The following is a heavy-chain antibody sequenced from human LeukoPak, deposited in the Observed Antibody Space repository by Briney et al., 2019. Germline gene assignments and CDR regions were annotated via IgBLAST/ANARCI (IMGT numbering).Heavy chain of an antibody. CDR2: IWYDGSNK. CDR3: ATNPLGYCSGGSCYDLDC. V-gene: IGHV3-33*01. CDR1: GFTFSSYG. Sequence: GRSLRLSCAASGFTFSSYGMHWVRQAPGKGLEWVAVIWYDGSNKYYADSVKGRFTISRDNSKNTLYLQMNSLRAEDTAVYYCATNPLGYCSGGSCYDLDCWGQGTLVTVSS. J-gene: IGHJ4*02. D-gene: IGHD2-15*01.